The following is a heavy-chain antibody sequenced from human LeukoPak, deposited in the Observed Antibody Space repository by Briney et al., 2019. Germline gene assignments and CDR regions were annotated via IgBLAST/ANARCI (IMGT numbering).Heavy chain of an antibody. CDR2: ISAYNGNT. D-gene: IGHD3-16*02. J-gene: IGHJ6*02. Sequence: GASVKVSFKASGYTFTSYGISWVRQAPGQGLEWMGWISAYNGNTNYAQKLQGRVTMTTDTSTSTAYMELRSLRSDDTAVYYCAKDDLNYDYVWGSYRPGYGMDVWGQGTTVTVSS. CDR1: GYTFTSYG. CDR3: AKDDLNYDYVWGSYRPGYGMDV. V-gene: IGHV1-18*01.